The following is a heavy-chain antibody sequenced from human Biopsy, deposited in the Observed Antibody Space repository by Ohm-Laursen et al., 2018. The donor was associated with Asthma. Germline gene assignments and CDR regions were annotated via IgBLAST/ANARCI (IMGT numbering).Heavy chain of an antibody. Sequence: SLRLSCTASGFTFSDYSMTWIRQAPGKGLEWISYISSSGSSILYADSVKGRLTISRDNAKNSLHLQMNSLRAEDTAIYYCARDIAFGGVHDFWGQGTLVAVSS. CDR2: ISSSGSSI. V-gene: IGHV3-11*01. J-gene: IGHJ4*02. CDR3: ARDIAFGGVHDF. CDR1: GFTFSDYS. D-gene: IGHD3-16*01.